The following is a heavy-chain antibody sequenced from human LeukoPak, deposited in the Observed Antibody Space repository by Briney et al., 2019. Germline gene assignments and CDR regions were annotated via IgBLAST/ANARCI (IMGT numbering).Heavy chain of an antibody. D-gene: IGHD3-3*01. CDR3: ARGITIFGVVID. CDR1: GGSFSGYY. V-gene: IGHV4-34*01. CDR2: INHSGST. J-gene: IGHJ4*02. Sequence: SETLSLTCAVYGGSFSGYYWSWIRQPPGKGLEWIGEINHSGSTNYNPSLKSRVTISVDTSKKQFSLKLSSATAADTAVYYCARGITIFGVVIDWGQGTLVTVSS.